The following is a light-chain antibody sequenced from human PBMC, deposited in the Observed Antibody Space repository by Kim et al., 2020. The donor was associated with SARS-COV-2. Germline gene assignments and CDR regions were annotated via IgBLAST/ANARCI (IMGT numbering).Light chain of an antibody. J-gene: IGKJ2*01. CDR3: QHSDNWPPFT. CDR1: QSGSSN. Sequence: VAAWEGVTRSCPASQSGSSNLAWYQHKPGQAPRLLIYGASTRAGGIPARFSGSASQTEFTLTINTLQSEDVAVYYCQHSDNWPPFTFGQGTKLEI. V-gene: IGKV3D-15*01. CDR2: GAS.